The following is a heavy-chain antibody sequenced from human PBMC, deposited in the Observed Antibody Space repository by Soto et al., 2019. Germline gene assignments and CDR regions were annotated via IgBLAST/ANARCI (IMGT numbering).Heavy chain of an antibody. J-gene: IGHJ6*02. CDR1: GGTFSSYA. V-gene: IGHV1-69*13. CDR3: ARGTMDDPREATINLGYYYYYGMDV. CDR2: IIPIFGTA. Sequence: SVKVSCKASGGTFSSYAISWVRQAPGQGLEWMGGIIPIFGTANYAQKFQGRVTITADESTSTAYMELSSLRSEDTAVYYCARGTMDDPREATINLGYYYYYGMDVWGQGTTVTVSS. D-gene: IGHD5-12*01.